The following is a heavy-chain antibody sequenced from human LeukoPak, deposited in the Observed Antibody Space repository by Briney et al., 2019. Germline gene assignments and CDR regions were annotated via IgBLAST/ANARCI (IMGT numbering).Heavy chain of an antibody. CDR1: GFTVSSNY. Sequence: GGSLRLSCAASGFTVSSNYMSWVRQAPGKGLEWVSSISSSSSYIYYADSVKGRFTISRDNAKNSLYLQMNSLRAEDTALYHCARVLGFGNDAFDIWGQGTMVTVSS. D-gene: IGHD3-10*01. CDR3: ARVLGFGNDAFDI. CDR2: ISSSSSYI. J-gene: IGHJ3*02. V-gene: IGHV3-21*04.